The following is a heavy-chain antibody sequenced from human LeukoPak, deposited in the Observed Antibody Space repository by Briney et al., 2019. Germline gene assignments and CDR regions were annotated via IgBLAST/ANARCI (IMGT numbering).Heavy chain of an antibody. V-gene: IGHV3-53*01. CDR3: ARDIAYDSSGYYSPHFDY. D-gene: IGHD3-22*01. CDR2: IYSGGST. CDR1: GFTVSSNY. J-gene: IGHJ4*02. Sequence: GGSLRLSCAASGFTVSSNYISWVRQAPGKGLEEVSVIYSGGSTYYADSVKGRFTISRDNSKNTLYLQMNSLRAEDTAVYYCARDIAYDSSGYYSPHFDYWGQGTLVTVSS.